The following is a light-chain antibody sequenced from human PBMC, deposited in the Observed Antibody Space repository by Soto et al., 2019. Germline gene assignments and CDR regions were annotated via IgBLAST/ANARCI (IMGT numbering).Light chain of an antibody. CDR1: QSVSSRY. Sequence: IVLTQSPGTLSLSPGERATLSCRASQSVSSRYLAWYRQKPGQAPRLLIYGASSRAAGIPARFSASGSGTDFTLTISNLEPEDFAIYYCQQRSNSLTFGQGTRLEIK. CDR3: QQRSNSLT. V-gene: IGKV3D-20*02. J-gene: IGKJ5*01. CDR2: GAS.